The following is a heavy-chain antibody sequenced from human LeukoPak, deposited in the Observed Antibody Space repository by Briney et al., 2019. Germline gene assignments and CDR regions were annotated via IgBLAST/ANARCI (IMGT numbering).Heavy chain of an antibody. D-gene: IGHD1-26*01. J-gene: IGHJ4*02. CDR1: GGTFSSYT. Sequence: SVTVSCKASGGTFSSYTISWVRQAPGQGLEWMGRIIPILGIANYAQKFQGRVTITADKSTSTAYMELSSLRSEDTAVYYCASSLSGSYASDCWGQGTLVTVSS. V-gene: IGHV1-69*02. CDR2: IIPILGIA. CDR3: ASSLSGSYASDC.